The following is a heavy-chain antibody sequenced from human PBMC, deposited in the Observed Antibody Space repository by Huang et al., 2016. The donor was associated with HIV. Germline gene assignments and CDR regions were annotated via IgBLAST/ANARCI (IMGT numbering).Heavy chain of an antibody. CDR3: ARSEPSRYYFDY. J-gene: IGHJ4*02. CDR2: ISKEGSTK. CDR1: GFTFSNYA. Sequence: QVQLVESGGGVVQPGTSLRLSCAASGFTFSNYAMNWVRQAPGKGREWVEVISKEGSTKYYADSVKGRFTISRYNSKNTVYLQMNSLRAEDTAVYYCARSEPSRYYFDYWGQGTLVTVSS. V-gene: IGHV3-30-3*01.